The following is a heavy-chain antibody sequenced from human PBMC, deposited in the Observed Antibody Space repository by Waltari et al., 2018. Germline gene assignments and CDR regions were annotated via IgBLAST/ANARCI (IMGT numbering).Heavy chain of an antibody. CDR2: IYWKDDK. CDR3: ARATAITGINYFDY. D-gene: IGHD1-20*01. CDR1: GVSLSTSGGG. Sequence: QITLNESGPTLVKPTQTLTLTCTFSGVSLSTSGGGVGWVRQPPGKALEWLALIYWKDDKRYSPSLKSRLTITKDTSKNRVVLTMTNMDPGDTATYYCARATAITGINYFDYWGQGTLVTVSS. V-gene: IGHV2-5*01. J-gene: IGHJ4*02.